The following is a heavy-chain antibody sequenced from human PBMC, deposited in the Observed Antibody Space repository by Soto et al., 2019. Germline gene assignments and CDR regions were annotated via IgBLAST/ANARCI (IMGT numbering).Heavy chain of an antibody. V-gene: IGHV1-69*13. CDR2: IIPIFGTA. CDR3: ATSAWNIVVVKTNYYYGLDV. CDR1: GGTFSSYA. D-gene: IGHD2-2*01. J-gene: IGHJ6*02. Sequence: ASVKVSCKASGGTFSSYAISWVRQAPGQGLEWMGGIIPIFGTANYAQKFQGRVTITADESTSTAYMELSSLRSEDTAVYYCATSAWNIVVVKTNYYYGLDVWGQGTTVTVSS.